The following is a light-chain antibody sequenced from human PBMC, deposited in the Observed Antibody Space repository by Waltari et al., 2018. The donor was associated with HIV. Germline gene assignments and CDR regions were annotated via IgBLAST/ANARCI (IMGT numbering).Light chain of an antibody. CDR2: AAS. CDR1: QDIKSY. V-gene: IGKV1-9*01. CDR3: QQLNAYPLT. Sequence: DIQLTQSPSFLSASVGDRVTITCRASQDIKSYLGWYQQKPGKAPALLIYAASTLQGGVPSRFSGSVSGTEFRLAISSLQPEDFATYYCQQLNAYPLTFGGGTKVEMK. J-gene: IGKJ4*01.